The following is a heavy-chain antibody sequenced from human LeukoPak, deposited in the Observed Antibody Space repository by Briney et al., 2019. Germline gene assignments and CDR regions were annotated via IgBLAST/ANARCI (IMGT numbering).Heavy chain of an antibody. CDR1: GYTFTAYY. CDR2: INPNSGGT. Sequence: ASVKVSCKASGYTFTAYYIHWVRQAPGQGLEWMGWINPNSGGTNYAQKFQGRVTLARDTSITTAYMELNRLRSDDTAVCYYAKARGLYCSSTSCYDCDVWGKGTTVTVSS. CDR3: AKARGLYCSSTSCYDCDV. D-gene: IGHD2-2*01. V-gene: IGHV1-2*02. J-gene: IGHJ6*04.